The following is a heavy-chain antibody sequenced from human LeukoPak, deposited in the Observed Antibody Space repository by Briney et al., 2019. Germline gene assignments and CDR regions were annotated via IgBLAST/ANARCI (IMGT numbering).Heavy chain of an antibody. CDR3: ARNRNYGQTVYSDY. J-gene: IGHJ4*02. D-gene: IGHD3-10*01. V-gene: IGHV3-66*01. CDR1: GFTVSSNY. Sequence: GGSLRFCSAASGFTVSSNYMSWVRQSPGKGLEWLSVIYSGGSTYYADSVKGRFNIYRDHSKNTLYLQLNSLRAEDTAVYYCARNRNYGQTVYSDYWGQGTLVTVSS. CDR2: IYSGGST.